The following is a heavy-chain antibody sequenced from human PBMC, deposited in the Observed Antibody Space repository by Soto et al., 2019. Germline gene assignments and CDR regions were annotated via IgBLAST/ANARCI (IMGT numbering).Heavy chain of an antibody. CDR1: GDSVSSRSFF. V-gene: IGHV4-61*01. D-gene: IGHD3-22*01. J-gene: IGHJ4*02. CDR3: ARGPYYSNSGGYYYSNY. Sequence: QVQLQESGPGLVKPSQILSLSCSVSGDSVSSRSFFWTWFRQSPERGLEWIAYLYSGTASYNPSLKSRVTTSVDRSKNQFSLRLSSVTAADTAVYYCARGPYYSNSGGYYYSNYWGQGILVTVSS. CDR2: LYSGTA.